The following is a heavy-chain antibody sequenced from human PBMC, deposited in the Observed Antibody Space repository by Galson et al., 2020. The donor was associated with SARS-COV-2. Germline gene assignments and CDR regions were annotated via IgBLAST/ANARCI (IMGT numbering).Heavy chain of an antibody. CDR1: GGSISSHY. D-gene: IGHD5-18*01. CDR2: IYYSGST. V-gene: IGHV4-59*11. CDR3: AGGGGYPNWYFDL. Sequence: SETLSLTCTVSGGSISSHYWSWIRQPPGKGLEWIGYIYYSGSTKYNPSLKSRVTISVDTSKNQFSLKLSSVTAADTAVYYCAGGGGYPNWYFDLWVRGTLVTVSS. J-gene: IGHJ2*01.